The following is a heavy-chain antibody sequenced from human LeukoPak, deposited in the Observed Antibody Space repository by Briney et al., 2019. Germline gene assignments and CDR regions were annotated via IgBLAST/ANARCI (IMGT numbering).Heavy chain of an antibody. CDR3: AKGSSTVTTVDH. V-gene: IGHV3-23*01. J-gene: IGHJ4*02. Sequence: LPGGSLRLSCAASGFTFSSFAMSWVRQAPGKGLEWVSAIGGSGGSTYYADSVKGRFTISRDNSKNTLYLQVNSLRAEDTAVYYCAKGSSTVTTVDHWGQGTLVTVSS. CDR2: IGGSGGST. D-gene: IGHD5-24*01. CDR1: GFTFSSFA.